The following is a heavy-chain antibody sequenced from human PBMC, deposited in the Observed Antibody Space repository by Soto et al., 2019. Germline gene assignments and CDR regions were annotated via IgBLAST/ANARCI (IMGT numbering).Heavy chain of an antibody. Sequence: QVQLEQSGAEVKKPGDSMKVSCKASGYTFTTYGISWVRQAPGQGLEWMGWINGYNGNTDYPQKLQGRFTMTTATSTSTAYMELRSLRSDDTAVYYCAREGSAPYYYYGMDVWGQGTTVTVSS. D-gene: IGHD6-19*01. J-gene: IGHJ6*02. CDR2: INGYNGNT. V-gene: IGHV1-18*01. CDR3: AREGSAPYYYYGMDV. CDR1: GYTFTTYG.